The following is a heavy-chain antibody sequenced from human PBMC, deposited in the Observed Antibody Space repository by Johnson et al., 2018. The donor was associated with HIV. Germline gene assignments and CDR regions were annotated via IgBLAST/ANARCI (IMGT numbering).Heavy chain of an antibody. CDR3: TTGISWFGAITFDI. CDR1: GFTFSNAW. CDR2: IKSKSDGGTT. V-gene: IGHV3-15*01. Sequence: VQLVESGGGLVQPGGSLRLSCAASGFTFSNAWMSWVRQAPGKGLEWVGRIKSKSDGGTTDSAAPVKGSFTISRDDSKNTLYLQMNSLKTEDTAVYYCTTGISWFGAITFDIWGQGTMVTVSS. D-gene: IGHD3-10*01. J-gene: IGHJ3*02.